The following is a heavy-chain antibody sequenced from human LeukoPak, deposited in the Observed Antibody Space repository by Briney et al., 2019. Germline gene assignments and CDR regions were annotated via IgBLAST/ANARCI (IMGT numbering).Heavy chain of an antibody. D-gene: IGHD2-21*02. CDR3: AKDFVAVTAIGMYYSDY. Sequence: PGGSLRLSCAASGFTFSIYAMNWVRQTPGKGLEWVSSISGSGGSLYYADSVEGRFTISRDNSKNTFYLQMNSLRAEDTAIYYCAKDFVAVTAIGMYYSDYWGQGTLVTVSA. V-gene: IGHV3-23*01. CDR1: GFTFSIYA. CDR2: ISGSGGSL. J-gene: IGHJ4*02.